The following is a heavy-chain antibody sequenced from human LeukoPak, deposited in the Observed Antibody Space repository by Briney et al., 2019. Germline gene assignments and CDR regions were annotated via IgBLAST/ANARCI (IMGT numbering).Heavy chain of an antibody. CDR1: EYTFTGSY. CDR3: AREYCSSTSCSNWFDP. CDR2: INPNSGGT. J-gene: IGHJ5*02. D-gene: IGHD2-2*01. V-gene: IGHV1-2*02. Sequence: GASVKVSCKASEYTFTGSYIHWVRQALGQGLEWMGWINPNSGGTNYAQKFQGRVTMTRDTSISTAYMELSRLRSGDTAVYYCAREYCSSTSCSNWFDPWGQGTLVTVSS.